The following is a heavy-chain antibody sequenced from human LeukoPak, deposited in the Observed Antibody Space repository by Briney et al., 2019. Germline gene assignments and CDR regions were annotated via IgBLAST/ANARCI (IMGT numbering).Heavy chain of an antibody. CDR2: IYYSGST. Sequence: SETLSLTCTVSGGSISSYYWSWIRQPPGKGLEWIGYIYYSGSTNYNPSLKSRVSISVDTSKNQFSLKLSSVTAADTAVYYCARDFRGSVDAFDIWGQGTMVAVSS. V-gene: IGHV4-59*01. CDR3: ARDFRGSVDAFDI. CDR1: GGSISSYY. J-gene: IGHJ3*02.